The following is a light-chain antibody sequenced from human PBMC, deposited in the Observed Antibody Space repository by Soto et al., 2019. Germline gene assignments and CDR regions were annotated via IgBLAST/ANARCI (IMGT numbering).Light chain of an antibody. CDR2: DVS. J-gene: IGLJ2*01. Sequence: QSVLTQPRSVSGSPGQSVTISCTGTSSDVGGYNYVSWYQQHPGKAPKLMIYDVSKRPSGVPDRFSVSKSGNTASLTISGLQAEDEADYYCCSYAGSYVVFGGGTKLTVL. V-gene: IGLV2-11*01. CDR3: CSYAGSYVV. CDR1: SSDVGGYNY.